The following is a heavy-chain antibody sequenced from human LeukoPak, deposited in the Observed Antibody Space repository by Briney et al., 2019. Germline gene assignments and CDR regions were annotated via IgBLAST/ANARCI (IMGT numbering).Heavy chain of an antibody. J-gene: IGHJ4*02. D-gene: IGHD3-9*01. CDR1: GFTFDDYA. CDR3: AKDADYDILTGTPFDY. V-gene: IGHV3-9*01. CDR2: ISWNSGSI. Sequence: GGSLRLSCAASGFTFDDYAMHWVRQAPGKGLEWVSGISWNSGSIGYADSVKGRFTISRDNAKNSLYLQMNSLRAEDTALCYCAKDADYDILTGTPFDYWGQGTLVTVSS.